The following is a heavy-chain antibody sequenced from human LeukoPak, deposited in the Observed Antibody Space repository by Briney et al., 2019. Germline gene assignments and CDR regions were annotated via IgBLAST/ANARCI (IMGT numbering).Heavy chain of an antibody. CDR2: INHSGST. J-gene: IGHJ4*02. D-gene: IGHD5-18*01. V-gene: IGHV4-34*01. Sequence: PSETLSLTCTVSGGSISSYYWSWIRQPPGKGLEWIGEINHSGSTNYNPSLKSRVTISVDTSKNQFSLKLSSVTAADTAVYYCAREDTAMVTFDYWGQGTLVTVSS. CDR3: AREDTAMVTFDY. CDR1: GGSISSYY.